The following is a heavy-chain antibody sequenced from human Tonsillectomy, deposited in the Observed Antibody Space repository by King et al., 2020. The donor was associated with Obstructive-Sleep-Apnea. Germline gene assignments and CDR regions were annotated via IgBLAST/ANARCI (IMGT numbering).Heavy chain of an antibody. J-gene: IGHJ6*02. V-gene: IGHV3-9*01. CDR2: ISWNSGSI. Sequence: VQLVESGGGLVQPGRSLRLSCSASGYTFDDYAMHWVRLAPGKGLEWFSGISWNSGSIGYADSVKGRFTISRDNAKNSLYLQMNSLRAEDTALYYCAKDKRPSESLYSYGVDAWGQGTTVTVSS. D-gene: IGHD3-10*01. CDR1: GYTFDDYA. CDR3: AKDKRPSESLYSYGVDA.